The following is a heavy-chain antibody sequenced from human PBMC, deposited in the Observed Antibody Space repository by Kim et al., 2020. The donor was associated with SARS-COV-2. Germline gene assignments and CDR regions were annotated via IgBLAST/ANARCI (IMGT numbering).Heavy chain of an antibody. CDR1: GFTFSLYG. J-gene: IGHJ4*01. Sequence: GGSLRLFCAASGFTFSLYGMAWVRQTPGKGLEWLSLMSGTTNSRYYADSVRGRFTISRDTSNNTLYLQMNGLRAEDTAVYYCPLYLRGGYYFYSWCHGTL. CDR3: PLYLRGGYYFYS. CDR2: MSGTTNSR. D-gene: IGHD2-2*02. V-gene: IGHV3-23*01.